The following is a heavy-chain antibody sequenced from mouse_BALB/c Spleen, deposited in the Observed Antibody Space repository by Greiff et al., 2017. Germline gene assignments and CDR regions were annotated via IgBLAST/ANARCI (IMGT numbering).Heavy chain of an antibody. J-gene: IGHJ1*01. CDR2: INPSSGYT. V-gene: IGHV1-4*01. D-gene: IGHD2-14*01. CDR1: GYTFTSYT. CDR3: AGYRYEGWYFDD. Sequence: QVQLQQSGAELARPGASVKMSCKASGYTFTSYTMHWVKQRPGQGLEWIGYINPSSGYTNYNQKFKDKATLTADKSSRTAYMQLSSLTSEASAVCDCAGYRYEGWYFDDWGEGTTVTVSS.